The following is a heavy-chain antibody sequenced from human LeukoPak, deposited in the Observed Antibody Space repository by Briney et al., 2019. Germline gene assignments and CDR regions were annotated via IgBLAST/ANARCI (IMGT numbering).Heavy chain of an antibody. J-gene: IGHJ4*02. V-gene: IGHV4-59*08. D-gene: IGHD5-12*01. CDR1: GGCISSYY. CDR3: ASLGENVSGGYDPHKYYFDY. CDR2: IYYSGST. Sequence: PSETLALTCSVSGGCISSYYWSWIRQPPGKGLEWIVYIYYSGSTNYNPYLKSRVNISVDPSKNPITLKLTSGTAEDTAVYYCASLGENVSGGYDPHKYYFDYWGQGTLVTVSS.